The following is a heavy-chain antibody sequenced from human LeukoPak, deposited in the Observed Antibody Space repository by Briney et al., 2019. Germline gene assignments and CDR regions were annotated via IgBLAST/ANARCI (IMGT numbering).Heavy chain of an antibody. V-gene: IGHV1-8*03. D-gene: IGHD3-22*01. CDR2: MNPNSGNT. Sequence: ASVKVSCKASGYTFTSYDINWVRQATGQGLEWMGWMNPNSGNTGFAQKFQGRVTITRNTSINTAYMELSSLRSEDTAVYYCARRLDDSSGYWHFGYWGQGTLVTVSS. CDR1: GYTFTSYD. J-gene: IGHJ4*02. CDR3: ARRLDDSSGYWHFGY.